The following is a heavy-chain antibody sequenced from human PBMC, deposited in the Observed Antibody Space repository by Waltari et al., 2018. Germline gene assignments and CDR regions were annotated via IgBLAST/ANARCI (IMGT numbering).Heavy chain of an antibody. V-gene: IGHV3-15*01. CDR3: TTDGTKVNYGLDV. J-gene: IGHJ6*02. CDR1: GVSFSYEG. CDR2: IKRNSEGGTT. Sequence: EVQLVDSGGGRVQPGGSPRPACAASGVSFSYEGMTWVRQAPGKGLEWVGRIKRNSEGGTTDYAAPVKGRFTISRDDSRNTLYLQMDSLKTEDTAVYYCTTDGTKVNYGLDVWGQGTTVTVSS. D-gene: IGHD4-4*01.